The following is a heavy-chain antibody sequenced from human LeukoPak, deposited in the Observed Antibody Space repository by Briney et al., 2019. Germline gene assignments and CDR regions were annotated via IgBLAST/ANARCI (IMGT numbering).Heavy chain of an antibody. Sequence: PGGSLRLSCSASGFTFSSYAMYWVRQAPGKGLEYVSAISSNGGITYYADSLKGRFTISRDNSKNTLYLQMSSLRAEDTALYYCVKVGYTGTYSDYWGQGTLVTVSS. CDR3: VKVGYTGTYSDY. D-gene: IGHD1-1*01. J-gene: IGHJ4*02. CDR1: GFTFSSYA. CDR2: ISSNGGIT. V-gene: IGHV3-64D*09.